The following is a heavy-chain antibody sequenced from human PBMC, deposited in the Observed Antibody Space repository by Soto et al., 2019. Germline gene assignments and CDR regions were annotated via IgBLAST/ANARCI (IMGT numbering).Heavy chain of an antibody. Sequence: GESLKISCNGSGYSFTNYWIGWVRQMPGKGLEWMGIIYPGDSNTRYSPSFQGQVTISADKSISTAYLQWSSLKASDTATYYCARQGYCSSTACYTVDYWGQGTLVTVSS. J-gene: IGHJ4*02. V-gene: IGHV5-51*01. CDR2: IYPGDSNT. D-gene: IGHD2-2*02. CDR3: ARQGYCSSTACYTVDY. CDR1: GYSFTNYW.